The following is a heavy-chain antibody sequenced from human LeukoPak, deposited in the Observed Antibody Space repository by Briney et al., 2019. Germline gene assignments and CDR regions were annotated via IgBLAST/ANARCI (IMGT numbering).Heavy chain of an antibody. CDR1: GLTSSSYD. D-gene: IGHD1-7*01. CDR3: ARGPIVGITETKGYFDY. CDR2: IGTAADT. Sequence: GGSLRLSCAASGLTSSSYDMHWVRQATGRGLEWVSSIGTAADTYYPGSVKDRFTISRENTKNSLYLQMDSLRAGDTAVYYCARGPIVGITETKGYFDYWGQGILVTVSS. J-gene: IGHJ4*02. V-gene: IGHV3-13*01.